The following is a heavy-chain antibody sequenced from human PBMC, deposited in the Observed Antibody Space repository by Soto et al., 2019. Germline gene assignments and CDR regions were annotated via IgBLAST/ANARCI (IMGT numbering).Heavy chain of an antibody. V-gene: IGHV4-4*07. CDR2: IYTAGTT. J-gene: IGHJ5*02. CDR1: GGSISSYY. CDR3: AREIDLRWLQNWFAP. Sequence: DTLSLTCTVSGGSISSYYWSWIRQHGKGLEWTGRIYTAGTTNQNPSLKSRVTMSVDTSKNQFSLKLSSVTAAATDVYYCAREIDLRWLQNWFAPWGQGTLV. D-gene: IGHD4-17*01.